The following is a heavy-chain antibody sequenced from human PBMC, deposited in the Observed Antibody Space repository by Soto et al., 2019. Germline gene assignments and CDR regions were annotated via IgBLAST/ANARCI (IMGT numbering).Heavy chain of an antibody. CDR2: IKYSGST. D-gene: IGHD6-13*01. V-gene: IGHV4-39*07. CDR1: GGSISSSRCH. CDR3: AGTIAAAGSVDY. J-gene: IGHJ4*02. Sequence: PSETLSLTCTVSGGSISSSRCHWGWIRQPPGKGLEWIASIKYSGSTNYNPSLKSRVTISVDKSKNQFSLKLSSVTAADTAVYYCAGTIAAAGSVDYWGQGTLVTVSS.